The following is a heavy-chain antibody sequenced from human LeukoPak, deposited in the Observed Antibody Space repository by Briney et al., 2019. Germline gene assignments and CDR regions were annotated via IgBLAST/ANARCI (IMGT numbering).Heavy chain of an antibody. V-gene: IGHV3-23*01. D-gene: IGHD6-19*01. Sequence: GGSLRLSCAGSGFPFSTYAMSWVRQAPGKGLEWVSVVSNSGGTTYYADSVKGRFTISRDTSKNTLFLQMNSLRAEDTGVYYCVGATRWLAYDYWGQGTLVTVSS. CDR3: VGATRWLAYDY. CDR2: VSNSGGTT. CDR1: GFPFSTYA. J-gene: IGHJ4*02.